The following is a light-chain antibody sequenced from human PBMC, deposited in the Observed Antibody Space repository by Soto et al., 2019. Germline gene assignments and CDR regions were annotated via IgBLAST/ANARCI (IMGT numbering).Light chain of an antibody. CDR2: WAS. V-gene: IGKV4-1*01. Sequence: DIVMTQSPDSLAVSLGERATINCKSSQSVLYSSNNENYLAWYQQKPGQPPKLLIYWASTRESGVPDRFSGSGSATDFTLTISSLQSEDVAGYYCQQHYTHPYTFGQGTKLEIK. CDR1: QSVLYSSNNENY. CDR3: QQHYTHPYT. J-gene: IGKJ2*01.